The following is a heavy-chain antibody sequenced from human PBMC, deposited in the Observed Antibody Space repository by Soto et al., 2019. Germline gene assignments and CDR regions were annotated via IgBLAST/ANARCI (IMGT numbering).Heavy chain of an antibody. J-gene: IGHJ3*01. Sequence: EVQLVESGGGLVQPGGTLRLSCAAFGFTLSVYSMHWVRQAPGKGLEFVFAIHYDGSSTFYANSVKGRFTISRDTSKNTLYLQMGSLSAEDMAVYYCARISALGQAAFDVWGRGTMVTVSS. CDR2: IHYDGSST. CDR1: GFTLSVYS. CDR3: ARISALGQAAFDV. V-gene: IGHV3-64*01.